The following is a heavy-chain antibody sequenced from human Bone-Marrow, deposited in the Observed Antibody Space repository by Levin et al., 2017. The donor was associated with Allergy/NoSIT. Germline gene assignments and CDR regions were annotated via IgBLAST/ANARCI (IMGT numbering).Heavy chain of an antibody. CDR2: INWDGGST. V-gene: IGHV3-20*01. D-gene: IGHD6-19*01. J-gene: IGHJ2*01. Sequence: GGSLRLSCVASRFTFDDYDMSWVRQAPGKGLEWVSVINWDGGSTGYADSVKGRFTISRDNAKNTLYLQMNSLRAEDTALYHCARHSSGWGSYYYFDLWGRGTLVTVSS. CDR1: RFTFDDYD. CDR3: ARHSSGWGSYYYFDL.